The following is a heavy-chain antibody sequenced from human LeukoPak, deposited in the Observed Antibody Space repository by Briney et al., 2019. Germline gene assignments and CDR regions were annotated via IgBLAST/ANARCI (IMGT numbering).Heavy chain of an antibody. Sequence: GRSLRLACAASGLTFSSYGTHWVRQAPGKGLEWVAVIWYDGSNKYYADSVKGRFTISGDNSKNTLYLQMNSLRAEDTAVYYCAKPDGSSGQGPFDYWGQGTLVTVSS. CDR3: AKPDGSSGQGPFDY. D-gene: IGHD3-22*01. CDR1: GLTFSSYG. V-gene: IGHV3-33*06. CDR2: IWYDGSNK. J-gene: IGHJ4*02.